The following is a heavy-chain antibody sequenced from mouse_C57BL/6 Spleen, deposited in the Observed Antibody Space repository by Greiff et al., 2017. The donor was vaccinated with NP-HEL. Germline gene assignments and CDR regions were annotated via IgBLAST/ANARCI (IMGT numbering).Heavy chain of an antibody. CDR2: IRLKSDNYAT. CDR1: GFTFSNYW. D-gene: IGHD4-1*01. Sequence: EVKVEESGGGLVQPGGSMKLSCVASGFTFSNYWMNWVRQSPEKGLEWVAQIRLKSDNYATHYAESVKGRFTISRDDSKSSVYLQMNNLRAEDTGIYYCTLGDYAMDYWGQGTSVTVSS. V-gene: IGHV6-3*01. J-gene: IGHJ4*01. CDR3: TLGDYAMDY.